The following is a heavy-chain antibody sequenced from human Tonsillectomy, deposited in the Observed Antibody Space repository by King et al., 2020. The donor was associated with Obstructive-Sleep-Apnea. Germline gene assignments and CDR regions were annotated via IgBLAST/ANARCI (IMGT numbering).Heavy chain of an antibody. J-gene: IGHJ6*02. CDR1: GFTFSGSA. D-gene: IGHD4-23*01. V-gene: IGHV3-73*01. CDR3: TRHSENPDYGGNSRVHYYYYGMDV. Sequence: VQLVESGGGLVQPGGSLKLSCAASGFTFSGSAMHWVRQASGKGLEWVGRIRSKANSYATAYAASVKGRFTISRDDSKNTAYLQMNSLKTEDTAVYYCTRHSENPDYGGNSRVHYYYYGMDVWGQGTTVTVSS. CDR2: IRSKANSYAT.